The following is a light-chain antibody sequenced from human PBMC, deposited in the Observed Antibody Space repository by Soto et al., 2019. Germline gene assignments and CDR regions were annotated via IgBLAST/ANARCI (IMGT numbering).Light chain of an antibody. Sequence: QSALTQPASVSGSPGQSITISCTATSSDVGGYNYVSWYQQHPGKAPKLMIYMVSNRPSGVSIRFSDSKSGNTASLTISGLQAEDEADYYCSSYTTSSTWVFGGGTKVTVL. CDR1: SSDVGGYNY. CDR2: MVS. V-gene: IGLV2-14*01. CDR3: SSYTTSSTWV. J-gene: IGLJ3*02.